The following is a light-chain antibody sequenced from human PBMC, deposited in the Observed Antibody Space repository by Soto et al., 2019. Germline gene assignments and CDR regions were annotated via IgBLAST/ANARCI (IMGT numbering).Light chain of an antibody. Sequence: QSALTQPASVSGSPGQSIAISCTGISSDIGRYSYVSWYQQHPGKAPKLIIYEVSYRPSGVSTRFSGSKSDNTASLTISGLQAEDEADYFCSSYSTTSSPHVLFGGGTKLTVL. J-gene: IGLJ2*01. CDR1: SSDIGRYSY. CDR3: SSYSTTSSPHVL. CDR2: EVS. V-gene: IGLV2-14*01.